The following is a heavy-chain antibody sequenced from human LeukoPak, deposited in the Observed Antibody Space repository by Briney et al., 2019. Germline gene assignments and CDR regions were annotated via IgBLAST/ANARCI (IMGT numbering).Heavy chain of an antibody. J-gene: IGHJ4*02. CDR3: ARSAAGHQYYFDY. CDR2: IYYSGST. Sequence: SKTLSLTCTVSGGSISSGGYYWSWIRQHPGKGLEWIGYIYYSGSTYYNPSLKSRVTISVDTSKNQFSLKLSSVTAADTAVYYCARSAAGHQYYFDYWGRGTLVTVSS. D-gene: IGHD2-2*01. CDR1: GGSISSGGYY. V-gene: IGHV4-31*03.